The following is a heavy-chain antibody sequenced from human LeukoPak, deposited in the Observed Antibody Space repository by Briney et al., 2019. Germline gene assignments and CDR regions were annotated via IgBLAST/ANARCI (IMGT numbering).Heavy chain of an antibody. CDR2: IYYSGST. V-gene: IGHV4-39*01. Sequence: SETLSLTCTVSGGSISSSHYYWGWIRQPPGKGLEWLATIYYSGSTDYNTSLKSRIAISADTSKKQFSLKRRSVTAADTAVYYCARQGFYDFHFDTWGQGTLVTVSS. CDR1: GGSISSSHYY. J-gene: IGHJ4*02. CDR3: ARQGFYDFHFDT. D-gene: IGHD3-3*01.